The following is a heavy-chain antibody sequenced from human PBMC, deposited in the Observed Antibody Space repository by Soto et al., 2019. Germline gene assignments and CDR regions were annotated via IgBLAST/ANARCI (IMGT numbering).Heavy chain of an antibody. J-gene: IGHJ5*02. Sequence: QVQLQESGPGLVKPSETLSLTCTVSGGSINSYYWSWIRQPPGKGLEWLGYIYYSGSTNYNPSLKSRITISADTSKNQFSLKLSSVTAADTAVYYCARHISSGTNIAAIRSFDPWGQGTLVTVSS. D-gene: IGHD1-7*01. CDR3: ARHISSGTNIAAIRSFDP. V-gene: IGHV4-59*08. CDR1: GGSINSYY. CDR2: IYYSGST.